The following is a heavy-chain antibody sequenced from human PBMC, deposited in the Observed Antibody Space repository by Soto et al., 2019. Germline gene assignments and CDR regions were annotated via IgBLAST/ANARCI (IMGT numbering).Heavy chain of an antibody. J-gene: IGHJ6*02. Sequence: PSETLSLTCAVSGGSISSSNWWRWVRPPPGKGLEWIGEIYQSGSTNYNPSLKSRVTISVDKSKNQFSLKLSSVTAADTAVYYCARFAMVRGVRYYYGMDVWGQGTTVTVSS. CDR2: IYQSGST. CDR1: GGSISSSNW. V-gene: IGHV4-4*02. D-gene: IGHD3-10*01. CDR3: ARFAMVRGVRYYYGMDV.